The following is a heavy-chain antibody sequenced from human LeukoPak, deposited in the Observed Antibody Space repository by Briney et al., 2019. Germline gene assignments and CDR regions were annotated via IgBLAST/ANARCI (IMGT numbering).Heavy chain of an antibody. CDR2: ISGSGGST. Sequence: GGSLRLSCAASGFTFSSYAMSWVRQAPGKGLEWVSAISGSGGSTYYADSVKGRFTISRDNSKNTLYLQMNSLRAEDTAVYYRAKSHNYYGSGSQAYFDYWGQGTLVTVSS. D-gene: IGHD3-10*01. CDR1: GFTFSSYA. CDR3: AKSHNYYGSGSQAYFDY. V-gene: IGHV3-23*01. J-gene: IGHJ4*02.